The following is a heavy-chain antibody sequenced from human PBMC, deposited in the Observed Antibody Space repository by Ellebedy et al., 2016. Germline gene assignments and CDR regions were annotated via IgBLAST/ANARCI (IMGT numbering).Heavy chain of an antibody. CDR3: ARSWGGYGGYDSSDFDY. Sequence: ASVKVSCXGSGYPFNGYYMHWVRQAPGQGPEWMGWINPNSGGTRFSQKFQGRVTMTGDTSISTAYMELSRLTSDDTAVYYCARSWGGYGGYDSSDFDYWGQGTLVTVSS. V-gene: IGHV1-2*02. CDR2: INPNSGGT. CDR1: GYPFNGYY. J-gene: IGHJ4*02. D-gene: IGHD5-12*01.